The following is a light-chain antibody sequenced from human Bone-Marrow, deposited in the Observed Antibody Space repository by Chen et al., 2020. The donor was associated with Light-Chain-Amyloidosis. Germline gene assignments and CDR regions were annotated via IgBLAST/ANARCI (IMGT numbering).Light chain of an antibody. CDR1: QEINIF. J-gene: IGKJ4*01. Sequence: DIQMTQSPSSLSASVGDRDTITCQASQEINIFLNWYQQKPGKAPKLLIYDATYLDAGVPSRFSGRGSWTDFTLTISSLQPEDVATYYCHQYNTVPLTFGGGTKVQIK. V-gene: IGKV1-33*01. CDR2: DAT. CDR3: HQYNTVPLT.